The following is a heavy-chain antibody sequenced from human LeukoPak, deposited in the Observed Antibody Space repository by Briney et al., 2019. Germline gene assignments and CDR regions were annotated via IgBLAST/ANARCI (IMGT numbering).Heavy chain of an antibody. Sequence: GGSLRLSCAASGFTVSSNYMSWVRQAPGKGLEWVSVIYSGGSTYYADSVKGRFTISRDNSKNTLYLQMNSLTAEDTAVYYCARLHYDVLTGPFDYWGQGTLVTVSS. D-gene: IGHD3-9*01. J-gene: IGHJ4*02. CDR2: IYSGGST. CDR1: GFTVSSNY. V-gene: IGHV3-53*01. CDR3: ARLHYDVLTGPFDY.